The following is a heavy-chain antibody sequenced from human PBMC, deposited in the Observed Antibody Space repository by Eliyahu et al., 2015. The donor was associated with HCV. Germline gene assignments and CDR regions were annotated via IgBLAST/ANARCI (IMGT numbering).Heavy chain of an antibody. D-gene: IGHD4-17*01. J-gene: IGHJ4*02. Sequence: SYSMNWVRQAPGKGLEWVSSISSSSSYIYYADSVKGRFTISRDNAKNSLYLQMNSLRAEDTAVYYCARDLGYGDYVDYFDYWGQGTLVTVSS. CDR2: ISSSSSYI. V-gene: IGHV3-21*01. CDR3: ARDLGYGDYVDYFDY. CDR1: SYS.